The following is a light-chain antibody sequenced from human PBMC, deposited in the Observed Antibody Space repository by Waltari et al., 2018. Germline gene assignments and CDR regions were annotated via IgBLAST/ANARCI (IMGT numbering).Light chain of an antibody. Sequence: QSVLTQPPSVSAAPGQKVTISCSGSSFNLGSDYVSWYQQLPGTAPKLLIYDNNRRPSGILDRFSGSKSGTSATLGITGLQTGDEADYYCGTWDSSLSAVVFGGGTKLTVL. J-gene: IGLJ2*01. CDR1: SFNLGSDY. CDR2: DNN. V-gene: IGLV1-51*01. CDR3: GTWDSSLSAVV.